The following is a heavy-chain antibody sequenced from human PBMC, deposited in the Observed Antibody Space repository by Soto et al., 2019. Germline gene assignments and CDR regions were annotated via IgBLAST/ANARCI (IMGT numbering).Heavy chain of an antibody. Sequence: GGSLRLSCAASGFTFNNTGMNWVRQAPGKGLEWVASITGSSNYIYYADSVKGRFSISRDNVKNSLYLQMNSLRAEDTAVYYCVRDQGDHVIHFDHWGQGALVTVSS. CDR2: ITGSSNYI. D-gene: IGHD3-16*01. J-gene: IGHJ4*02. CDR1: GFTFNNTG. CDR3: VRDQGDHVIHFDH. V-gene: IGHV3-21*01.